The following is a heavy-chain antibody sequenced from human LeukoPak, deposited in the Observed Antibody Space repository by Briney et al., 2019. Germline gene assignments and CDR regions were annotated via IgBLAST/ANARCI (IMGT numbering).Heavy chain of an antibody. V-gene: IGHV4-39*07. D-gene: IGHD2-21*01. CDR1: GGSISSSSYY. J-gene: IGHJ5*01. CDR2: IYYSGST. Sequence: SETLSLTCTVSGGSISSSSYYWGWIRQPPGKGLEWIGSIYYSGSTYYTPSLQSRVIMSLDTSKNQFSLRLTSVTAADTAVYYCARQVAVVEPTDPNWFDSWGQGTLVTVSS. CDR3: ARQVAVVEPTDPNWFDS.